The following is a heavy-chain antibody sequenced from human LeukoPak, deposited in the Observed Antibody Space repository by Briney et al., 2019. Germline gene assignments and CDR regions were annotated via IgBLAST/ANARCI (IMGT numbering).Heavy chain of an antibody. Sequence: ASMKVSCKASGYTFTSYYMHWVRQAPGQGLEWMGIINPSGGSTSYAQKFQGRVTMTRDTSTSTVYMELSSLRSEDTAVYYCARDLVEHYYYYGMDVWGQGTTVTVSS. V-gene: IGHV1-46*01. J-gene: IGHJ6*02. D-gene: IGHD1-1*01. CDR2: INPSGGST. CDR1: GYTFTSYY. CDR3: ARDLVEHYYYYGMDV.